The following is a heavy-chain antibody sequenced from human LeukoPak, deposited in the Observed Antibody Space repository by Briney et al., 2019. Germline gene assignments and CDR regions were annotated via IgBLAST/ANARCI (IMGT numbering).Heavy chain of an antibody. D-gene: IGHD5-18*01. CDR1: GFTSSSYA. J-gene: IGHJ4*02. V-gene: IGHV3-23*01. Sequence: PGGSLRLSCAASGFTSSSYAMSWVRQAPGKGLEWVSAISGSGGSTYYADSVKGRFTISRDNSKNTLYLQMNSLRAEDTAVYYCAKSGKTWIQLWSLALDYWGQGTLVTVSS. CDR2: ISGSGGST. CDR3: AKSGKTWIQLWSLALDY.